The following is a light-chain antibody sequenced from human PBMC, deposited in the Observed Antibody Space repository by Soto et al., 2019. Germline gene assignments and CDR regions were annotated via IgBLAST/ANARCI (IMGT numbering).Light chain of an antibody. Sequence: IVMTQSPATLSVSPGERATLSCRAIQTVNNSLGWYQQKPGQAPRLLIYGAITRATGIPARFSGSGSGTDFTLTISSLQPEDFAVYYCQHCNNWPLTFGGGTKVEIK. CDR2: GAI. J-gene: IGKJ4*01. CDR1: QTVNNS. V-gene: IGKV3D-15*01. CDR3: QHCNNWPLT.